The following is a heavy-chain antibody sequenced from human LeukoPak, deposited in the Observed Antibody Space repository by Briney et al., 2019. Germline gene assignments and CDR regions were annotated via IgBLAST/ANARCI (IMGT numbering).Heavy chain of an antibody. CDR1: GFTFSDYY. D-gene: IGHD4-17*01. J-gene: IGHJ4*02. Sequence: PGGSLRLSCAASGFTFSDYYMSWIRQAPGKGLEWVSYISSSGSTIYYADSVKGRFTISRDNAKNSLYLQMNSLRAEDTAVYYCAREVDYGDSPIVDYWGQGTLVTVSS. CDR3: AREVDYGDSPIVDY. CDR2: ISSSGSTI. V-gene: IGHV3-11*01.